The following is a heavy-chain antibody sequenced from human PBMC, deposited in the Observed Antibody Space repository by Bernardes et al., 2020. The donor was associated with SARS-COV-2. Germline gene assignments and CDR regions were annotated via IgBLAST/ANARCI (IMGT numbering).Heavy chain of an antibody. CDR2: ISYTGST. D-gene: IGHD4-17*01. CDR1: SGSFSSGDYY. V-gene: IGHV4-30-4*01. CDR3: ARVGSYGDYVFDY. J-gene: IGHJ4*02. Sequence: LSLTCTVSSGSFSSGDYYWSSIRQPPGMGMQWLGYISYTGSTYYSPSLMTRLTISVDTSKNLFSLKLTSVTAADTAVYYCARVGSYGDYVFDYWGQGTLVTVSS.